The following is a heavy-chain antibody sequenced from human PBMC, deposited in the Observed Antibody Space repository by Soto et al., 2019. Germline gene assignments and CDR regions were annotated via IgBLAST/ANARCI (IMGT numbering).Heavy chain of an antibody. V-gene: IGHV3-9*01. CDR2: ISWNSGSI. CDR1: GFTFDDYA. D-gene: IGHD6-19*01. CDR3: PKRRYCLIAVAGNFLY. J-gene: IGHJ4*02. Sequence: GGSLRLSCAASGFTFDDYAMHWVRQAPGKGLEWVSGISWNSGSIGYVDSVKGRFTISRDNAKNSLYLQMNSLRAEDTALYYCPKRRYCLIAVAGNFLYLGQGALPNVSS.